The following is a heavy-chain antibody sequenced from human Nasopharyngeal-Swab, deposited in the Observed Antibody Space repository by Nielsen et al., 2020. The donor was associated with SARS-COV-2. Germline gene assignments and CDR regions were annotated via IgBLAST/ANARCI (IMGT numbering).Heavy chain of an antibody. CDR2: IYYSGST. Sequence: LRLSCTVSGGSISSYYWSWIRQPPGKGLEWIGYIYYSGSTNYNPSLKSRVTISVDTSKNQFSLKLSSVTAADTAVYYCAGRIAEGWFDPWGQGTLVTVSS. D-gene: IGHD6-13*01. J-gene: IGHJ5*02. CDR1: GGSISSYY. V-gene: IGHV4-59*01. CDR3: AGRIAEGWFDP.